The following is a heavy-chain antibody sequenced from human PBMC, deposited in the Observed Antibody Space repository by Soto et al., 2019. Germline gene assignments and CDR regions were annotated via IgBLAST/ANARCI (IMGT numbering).Heavy chain of an antibody. J-gene: IGHJ6*03. Sequence: ASVKVSCKASGYTFTSYDINWVRQATGQGLEWMGWMNPNSGNTGYAQKFQGRVTMTRNTSISTAYMELSSLRSEDTAVYYCARGIFGVVPYYYYYMDVWGKGTTVTVSS. CDR3: ARGIFGVVPYYYYYMDV. CDR1: GYTFTSYD. V-gene: IGHV1-8*01. CDR2: MNPNSGNT. D-gene: IGHD3-3*01.